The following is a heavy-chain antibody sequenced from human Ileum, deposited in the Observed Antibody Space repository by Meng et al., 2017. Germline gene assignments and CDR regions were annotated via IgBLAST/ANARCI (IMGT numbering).Heavy chain of an antibody. Sequence: SQTLSLTCAISGDSVSSNSPTWNWIKQSPSRGLEWLVRTYYRSKWLNDYAVSVKSRITINTDTSNNHISLQLNSVTPEDTAVYYCARQPGSWSHFDYWGQGTLVTVSS. CDR2: TYYRSKWLN. J-gene: IGHJ4*02. V-gene: IGHV6-1*01. D-gene: IGHD2-15*01. CDR1: GDSVSSNSPT. CDR3: ARQPGSWSHFDY.